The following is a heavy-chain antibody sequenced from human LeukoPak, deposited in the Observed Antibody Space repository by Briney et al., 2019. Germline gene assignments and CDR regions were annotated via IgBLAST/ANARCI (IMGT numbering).Heavy chain of an antibody. V-gene: IGHV1-8*01. CDR2: MNPNSGNT. D-gene: IGHD3-22*01. J-gene: IGHJ5*02. CDR1: GYTFTSYD. CDR3: AIRRIVVGWFDP. Sequence: ASVKVSCKASGYTFTSYDMNWVRQATRQGLEWMGWMNPNSGNTGYAQKFQGRVTMTRNTSISTAYMELSSLRSEDTAVYYCAIRRIVVGWFDPWGQGTLVTVSS.